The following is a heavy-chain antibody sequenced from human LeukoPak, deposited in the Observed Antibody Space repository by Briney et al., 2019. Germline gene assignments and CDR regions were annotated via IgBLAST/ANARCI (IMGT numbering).Heavy chain of an antibody. CDR1: GFTFSSYS. D-gene: IGHD2-15*01. V-gene: IGHV3-21*01. Sequence: EGSLRLSCAASGFTFSSYSMNWVRQAPGKGLEWVSSISSSSSYIYYADSVKGRFTISRDNAKKSVYLQMNSLRAEDTAVYYCARGALDAATPFDSWGQGTLVTVSS. J-gene: IGHJ5*01. CDR3: ARGALDAATPFDS. CDR2: ISSSSSYI.